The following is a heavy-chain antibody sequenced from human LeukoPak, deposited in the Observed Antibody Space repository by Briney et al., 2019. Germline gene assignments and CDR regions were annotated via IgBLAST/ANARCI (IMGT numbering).Heavy chain of an antibody. J-gene: IGHJ4*02. Sequence: SETLSLTCAVYGGSFSGYYWSWIRQPPGKGLEWIGEINHSGSTNYNPSLKSRVTISVDTSKNQFSLKLSSVTAADTAVYYCARVVERGYSSGWYVGGWGQGSLVTVSS. CDR2: INHSGST. D-gene: IGHD6-19*01. CDR1: GGSFSGYY. CDR3: ARVVERGYSSGWYVGG. V-gene: IGHV4-34*01.